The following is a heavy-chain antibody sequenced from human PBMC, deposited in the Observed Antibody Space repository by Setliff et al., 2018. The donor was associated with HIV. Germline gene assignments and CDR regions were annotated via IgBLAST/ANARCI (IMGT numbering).Heavy chain of an antibody. D-gene: IGHD6-13*01. CDR3: ARDKGIREAASLDY. CDR2: MNPNSGNT. J-gene: IGHJ4*02. V-gene: IGHV1-8*03. Sequence: ASVKVSCKASGYSFTSSGVSWVRQAPGQGLEWMGWMNPNSGNTGYAQKFQGRVTISADESTATAYIELSSLTSQDTAVYYCARDKGIREAASLDYWGQGSLVTVSS. CDR1: GYSFTSSG.